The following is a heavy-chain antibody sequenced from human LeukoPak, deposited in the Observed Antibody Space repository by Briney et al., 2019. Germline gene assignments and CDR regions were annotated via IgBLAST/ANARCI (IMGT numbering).Heavy chain of an antibody. Sequence: ASVKVSCKASGYTFISYGITWVRQAPGQGFEWIGWISAYDGNTNYAQKFQGRVTMTTDTSTSTLYMELSSLRSEDTAVYYCAREGVAATGLDYWGQGTLVTVSS. CDR2: ISAYDGNT. V-gene: IGHV1-18*01. J-gene: IGHJ4*02. CDR3: AREGVAATGLDY. D-gene: IGHD6-13*01. CDR1: GYTFISYG.